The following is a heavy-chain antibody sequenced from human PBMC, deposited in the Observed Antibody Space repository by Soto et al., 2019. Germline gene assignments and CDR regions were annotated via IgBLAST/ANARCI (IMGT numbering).Heavy chain of an antibody. J-gene: IGHJ4*02. Sequence: ASVKVCCKASGDTFNFYSSNWVRQAPGLGLEWMGRVNPILSMSNYAQRFQGRVTMTADKSTSTAYMELSGLRSEDTAIYYCATSYGSGYRAFDFWGQGALVTVSS. V-gene: IGHV1-69*02. CDR2: VNPILSMS. CDR3: ATSYGSGYRAFDF. D-gene: IGHD3-10*01. CDR1: GDTFNFYS.